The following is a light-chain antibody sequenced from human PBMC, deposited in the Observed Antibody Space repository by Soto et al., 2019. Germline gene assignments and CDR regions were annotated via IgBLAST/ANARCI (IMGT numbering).Light chain of an antibody. CDR3: QQLNSYQFT. CDR1: QGISSY. V-gene: IGKV1-9*01. J-gene: IGKJ3*01. Sequence: DIQLTQSPSFLSASVGDRVTITCRASQGISSYLAWYQQKPGKAPKLLFYAASTLQSGVPSRFSGSGSGTEFTLTISSLQPEDFATYYCQQLNSYQFTFGPGTKVDIK. CDR2: AAS.